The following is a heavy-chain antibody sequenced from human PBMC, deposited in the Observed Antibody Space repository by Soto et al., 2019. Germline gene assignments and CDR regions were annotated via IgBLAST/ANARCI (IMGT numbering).Heavy chain of an antibody. Sequence: QVQLQQWGAGLLKPSETLSLTCAVYGGSFSGYYWSWIRQPPGKGLEWIGEINHSGSTNYNPSLKSRVTISVATSKNQFSRKLSSVTAADTAVYYCARDYGDYYFDYWGQGTLVTVSS. V-gene: IGHV4-34*01. CDR3: ARDYGDYYFDY. J-gene: IGHJ4*02. CDR2: INHSGST. D-gene: IGHD4-17*01. CDR1: GGSFSGYY.